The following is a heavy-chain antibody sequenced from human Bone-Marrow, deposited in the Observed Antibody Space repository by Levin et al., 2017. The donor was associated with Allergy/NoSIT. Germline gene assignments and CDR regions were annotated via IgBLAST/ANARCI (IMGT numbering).Heavy chain of an antibody. Sequence: GESLKISCTASGFTFSDYYMTWIRQAPGKGLEWVAYIRSSGDSMSYADSVKGRFIISRDNAKNSLFLQMNRLRADDTAVYYCARGEQWLIFHSYYYGMDVWGQGTTVTVSS. CDR2: IRSSGDSM. CDR3: ARGEQWLIFHSYYYGMDV. D-gene: IGHD6-19*01. V-gene: IGHV3-11*01. CDR1: GFTFSDYY. J-gene: IGHJ6*02.